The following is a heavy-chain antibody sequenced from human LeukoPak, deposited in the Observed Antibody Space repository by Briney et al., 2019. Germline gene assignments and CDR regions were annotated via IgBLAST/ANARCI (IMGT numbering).Heavy chain of an antibody. J-gene: IGHJ3*02. CDR2: IIPIFGTA. V-gene: IGHV1-69*06. CDR3: ASYGDYDAFDI. D-gene: IGHD4-17*01. Sequence: SVKVSCKASGGTFSSYAISWVRQAPGQGLEWMGRIIPIFGTANYAQKFQGRVTITADKSTSTAYMELSSLRSEDTAVYYCASYGDYDAFDIWGQGTMITVSS. CDR1: GGTFSSYA.